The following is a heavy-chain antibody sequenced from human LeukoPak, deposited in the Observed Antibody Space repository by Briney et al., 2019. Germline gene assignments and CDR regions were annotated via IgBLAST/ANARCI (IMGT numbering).Heavy chain of an antibody. D-gene: IGHD1-14*01. CDR3: ARENRQTYDY. CDR2: INPSGGST. CDR1: GYTFTSYY. J-gene: IGHJ4*02. Sequence: GASVKVSCKASGYTFTSYYIHWVRQAPGQGLEWMGMINPSGGSTSYAQRFQGRVTMTRDTSTSTVYMELSSLRSEDTAVYYCARENRQTYDYWGQGTLVTVSS. V-gene: IGHV1-46*01.